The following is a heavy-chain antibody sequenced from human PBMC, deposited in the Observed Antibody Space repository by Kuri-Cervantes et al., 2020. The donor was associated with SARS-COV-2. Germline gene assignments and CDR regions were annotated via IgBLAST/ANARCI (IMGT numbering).Heavy chain of an antibody. CDR3: AKDQDSGSYFDY. CDR2: ISSSGSTI. J-gene: IGHJ4*02. V-gene: IGHV3-11*01. D-gene: IGHD1-26*01. CDR1: GFTFSDYY. Sequence: GGSLRLSCAASGFTFSDYYMSWIRQAPGKGLEWVSYISSSGSTIYYADSVKGRFTISRDNAKNSLYLQMNSLRAEDTAVYYCAKDQDSGSYFDYWGQGTLVTVSS.